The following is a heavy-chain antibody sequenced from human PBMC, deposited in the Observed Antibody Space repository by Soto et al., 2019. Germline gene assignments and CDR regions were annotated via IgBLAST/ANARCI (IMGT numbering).Heavy chain of an antibody. V-gene: IGHV3-30*03. CDR1: GFTFSSYG. J-gene: IGHJ6*02. D-gene: IGHD4-17*01. Sequence: QVQLVESGGGVVQPGRSLRLSCAASGFTFSSYGMHWVRQAPGKGLEWVAVISYDGSNKYYADSVKGRFTISRDNSKKTLYLQLNSLRAEETAVYYCATGHAPPTALKYYYYGMDVWGQGTTVTVSS. CDR3: ATGHAPPTALKYYYYGMDV. CDR2: ISYDGSNK.